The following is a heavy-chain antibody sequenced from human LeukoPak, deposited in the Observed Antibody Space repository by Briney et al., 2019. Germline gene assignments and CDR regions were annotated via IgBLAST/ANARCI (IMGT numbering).Heavy chain of an antibody. D-gene: IGHD2-21*01. J-gene: IGHJ4*02. CDR3: ARGRAVIGSTVTDY. CDR2: ISSDGGNR. CDR1: GFTFSSYA. V-gene: IGHV3-30-3*01. Sequence: GGSLRLSCTASGFTFSSYAMHWVRRAPGKALEWVATISSDGGNRYYSDSVKGRFTISRDNSKNTLYLQMNSLRPEDTAVFHCARGRAVIGSTVTDYWGQGTLVTASS.